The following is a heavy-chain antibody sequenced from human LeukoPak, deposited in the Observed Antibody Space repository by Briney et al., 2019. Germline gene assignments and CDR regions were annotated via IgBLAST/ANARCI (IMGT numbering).Heavy chain of an antibody. D-gene: IGHD3-22*01. CDR2: ISGSGDNT. J-gene: IGHJ4*02. V-gene: IGHV3-23*01. Sequence: HPGGSLRLYCAASGFTFSSYAMSWVRQAPGKGLEWVSGISGSGDNTYYADSVKGRFTISRDNSKNTLYVQVNSLGTEDTAAYYCAKGSYYDSSGSFYFDYWGQGTLVTVSS. CDR3: AKGSYYDSSGSFYFDY. CDR1: GFTFSSYA.